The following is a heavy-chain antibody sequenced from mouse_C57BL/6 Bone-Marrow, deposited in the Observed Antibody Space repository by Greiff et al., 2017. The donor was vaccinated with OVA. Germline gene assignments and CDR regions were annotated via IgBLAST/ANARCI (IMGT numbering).Heavy chain of an antibody. Sequence: VQVVESGPGLVAPSQSLSITCTVSGFSLTSYAISWVRQPPGKGLEWLGVIWTGGGTNYNSALKSRLSISKDNSKSQVFLKMNSLQTDDTARYYCARRGSSYFYWYFDVWGTGTTVTVSS. CDR2: IWTGGGT. J-gene: IGHJ1*03. CDR1: GFSLTSYA. V-gene: IGHV2-9-1*01. CDR3: ARRGSSYFYWYFDV. D-gene: IGHD1-1*01.